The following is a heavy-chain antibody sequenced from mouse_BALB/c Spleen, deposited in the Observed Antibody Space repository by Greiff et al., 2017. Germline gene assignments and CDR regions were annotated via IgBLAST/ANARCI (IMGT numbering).Heavy chain of an antibody. D-gene: IGHD1-1*01. V-gene: IGHV1-80*01. J-gene: IGHJ4*01. CDR1: GYAFSSYW. Sequence: VKLMESGAELVRPGSSVKISCKASGYAFSSYWMNWVKQRPGQGLEWIGQIYPGDGDTNYNGKFKGKATLTADKSSSTAYMQLSSLTSEDSAVYFCVRLPYYYGSSYPYAMDYWGQGTSVTVSS. CDR2: IYPGDGDT. CDR3: VRLPYYYGSSYPYAMDY.